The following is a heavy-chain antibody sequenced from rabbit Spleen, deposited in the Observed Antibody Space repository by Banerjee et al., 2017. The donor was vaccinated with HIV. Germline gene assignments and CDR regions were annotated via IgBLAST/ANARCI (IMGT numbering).Heavy chain of an antibody. CDR2: IDAGGSGNT. CDR3: ARDTGSSFSSYGMDL. V-gene: IGHV1S40*01. CDR1: GFSFSSTYY. J-gene: IGHJ6*01. Sequence: QSLEESGGDLVKPGASLTLTCTASGFSFSSTYYMCWVRQAPGKGPEWIACIDAGGSGNTYYANWAKGRFTISKTSSTTVTLQMSSLTAADTATYFCARDTGSSFSSYGMDLWGQGTLVTVS. D-gene: IGHD8-1*01.